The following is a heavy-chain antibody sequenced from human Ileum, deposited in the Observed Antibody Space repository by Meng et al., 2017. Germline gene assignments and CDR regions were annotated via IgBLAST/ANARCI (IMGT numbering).Heavy chain of an antibody. Sequence: QLKQWGAGLFRPPATLSLTCAVYGGSFSGYYWSWIRQPPGKGLEWIGEINHSGSTNYNPSLKSRVTISVDTSKNQFSLKLSSVTAADTAVYYCARGGPWFDPWGQGTLVTVSS. CDR3: ARGGPWFDP. CDR2: INHSGST. J-gene: IGHJ5*02. V-gene: IGHV4-34*01. CDR1: GGSFSGYY.